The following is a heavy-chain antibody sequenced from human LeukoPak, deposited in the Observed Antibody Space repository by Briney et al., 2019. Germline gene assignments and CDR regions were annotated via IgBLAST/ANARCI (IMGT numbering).Heavy chain of an antibody. CDR3: ARGRLTIFGVALPDY. V-gene: IGHV4-34*01. CDR1: GGSFSGYY. D-gene: IGHD3-3*01. CDR2: INHSGST. J-gene: IGHJ4*02. Sequence: SETLSPTCAVYGGSFSGYYWSWIRQPPGKGLEWIGEINHSGSTNYNPSLKSRVTISVDTSKNQFSLKLSSVTAADTAVYYCARGRLTIFGVALPDYWGQGTLVTVSS.